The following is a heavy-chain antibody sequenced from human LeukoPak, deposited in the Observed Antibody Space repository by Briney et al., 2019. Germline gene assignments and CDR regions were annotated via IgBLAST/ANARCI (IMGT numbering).Heavy chain of an antibody. CDR1: GYTFIDYF. V-gene: IGHV1-69-2*01. J-gene: IGHJ4*02. Sequence: ASVKVSCKSSGYTFIDYFMHWVQQAPGKGLEWMGRVDPENAETEYSGKFQDRLTLTADPSTDTSYMELSSLRSDDTAVYFCATGLTIFGVVRTFHFWGQGTPVTVSS. D-gene: IGHD3-3*01. CDR2: VDPENAET. CDR3: ATGLTIFGVVRTFHF.